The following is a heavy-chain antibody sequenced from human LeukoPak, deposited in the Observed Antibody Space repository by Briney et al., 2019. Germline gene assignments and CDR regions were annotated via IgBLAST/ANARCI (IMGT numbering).Heavy chain of an antibody. D-gene: IGHD3-10*01. Sequence: GGSLRLSCAASGFTFRNYAMHWVRQAPGKGLEWVAVISYDGSNKYYADSVKGRFTVSRDNSKNTLYLQMNSLRAEDTAVYSCARENYGQYYFDYWGQGTLVTVSS. CDR2: ISYDGSNK. CDR1: GFTFRNYA. V-gene: IGHV3-30-3*01. J-gene: IGHJ4*02. CDR3: ARENYGQYYFDY.